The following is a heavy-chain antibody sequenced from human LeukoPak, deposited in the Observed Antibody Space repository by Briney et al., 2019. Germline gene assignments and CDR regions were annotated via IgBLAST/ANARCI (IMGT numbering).Heavy chain of an antibody. CDR3: ASVYSSGWDFEY. CDR2: ISAYNGNT. J-gene: IGHJ4*02. Sequence: ASVKVSCKASGYTFTSYGISWVRQAPGQGLEWMGWISAYNGNTNYAQKLQGRVTMTTDTSTSTAYMELRSLRSDDTAVYYCASVYSSGWDFEYWGQGTLVTVSS. V-gene: IGHV1-18*01. CDR1: GYTFTSYG. D-gene: IGHD6-19*01.